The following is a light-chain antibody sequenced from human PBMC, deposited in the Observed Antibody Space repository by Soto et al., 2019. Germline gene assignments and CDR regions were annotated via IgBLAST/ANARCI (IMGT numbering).Light chain of an antibody. CDR2: WAS. CDR1: QSILYSPNNKNY. Sequence: DIVMTQSPDSLAVSLGERATINCKSSQSILYSPNNKNYLAWYQQKPGQPPKLLIYWASTRESGVPDRFSGSGSETDFTLTISSLQAEDVAVYYCPQYYNPPQNFGQGTKVEIK. V-gene: IGKV4-1*01. CDR3: PQYYNPPQN. J-gene: IGKJ1*01.